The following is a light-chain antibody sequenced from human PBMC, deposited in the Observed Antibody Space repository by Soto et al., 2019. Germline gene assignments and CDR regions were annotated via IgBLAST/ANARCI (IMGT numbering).Light chain of an antibody. Sequence: QSVLTQPASVSGSPGQSITISCTGTSSDIDAYNYVSWYQQHPGKAPKLMIYDVNNRPSGISNRFSGSKSGNTASLTISGLQAEDEADYYCGSYTTSSNYVFGTGTKVTVL. J-gene: IGLJ1*01. V-gene: IGLV2-14*01. CDR1: SSDIDAYNY. CDR3: GSYTTSSNYV. CDR2: DVN.